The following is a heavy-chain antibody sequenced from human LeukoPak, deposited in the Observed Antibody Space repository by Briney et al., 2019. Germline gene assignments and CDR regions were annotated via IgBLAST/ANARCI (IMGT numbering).Heavy chain of an antibody. D-gene: IGHD5-24*01. J-gene: IGHJ6*02. V-gene: IGHV4-34*01. CDR2: IDHSGST. Sequence: SETLSLTCAVYGGSFSGYYWSWIRQPPGKGLEWIGEIDHSGSTNYNPSLKSRVTISVDTSKNQFSLKLSSVTAADTAVYYCAREHLRRDGYNLAYYYGMDVWGQGTTVTVSS. CDR1: GGSFSGYY. CDR3: AREHLRRDGYNLAYYYGMDV.